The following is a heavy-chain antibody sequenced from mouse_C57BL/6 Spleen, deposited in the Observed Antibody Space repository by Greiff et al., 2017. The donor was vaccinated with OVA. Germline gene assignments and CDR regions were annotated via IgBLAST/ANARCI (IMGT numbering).Heavy chain of an antibody. D-gene: IGHD1-1*01. V-gene: IGHV5-9*01. J-gene: IGHJ2*01. CDR2: ISGGGGNT. Sequence: EVMLVESGGGLVKPGGSLKLSCAASGFTFSSYTMSWVRQTPEKRLEWVATISGGGGNTYYPDSVKGRFTISRDNAKNTLYLHMSSLRSEDTALYYCARQGSSYYFDYWGQGTTLTVSS. CDR1: GFTFSSYT. CDR3: ARQGSSYYFDY.